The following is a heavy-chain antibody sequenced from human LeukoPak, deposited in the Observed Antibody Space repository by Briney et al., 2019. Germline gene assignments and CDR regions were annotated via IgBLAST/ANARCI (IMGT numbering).Heavy chain of an antibody. CDR1: GDSVSSNSAS. Sequence: SQTLSLTCAISGDSVSSNSASGNSIRQSPSRCLGWLGSTYYRSKWYNDYAVSVKSRITIHPDTSKNQFSLQLNSVTPEDTAVYYCARSVRIAAGWMGSMDVWGKGPRVTISS. CDR3: ARSVRIAAGWMGSMDV. D-gene: IGHD6-13*01. V-gene: IGHV6-1*01. J-gene: IGHJ6*03. CDR2: TYYRSKWYN.